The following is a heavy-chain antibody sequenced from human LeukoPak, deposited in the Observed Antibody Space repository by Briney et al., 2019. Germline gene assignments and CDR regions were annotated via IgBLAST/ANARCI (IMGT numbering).Heavy chain of an antibody. CDR3: ARSTIMRHYNWFDP. D-gene: IGHD3-16*01. CDR1: GGTLSSYA. Sequence: APVKVSCKASGGTLSSYAISWVRQAPGQGLEWMGGIIPIFGTANYAQKFQGRVTITAGESTSTAYMELSSLRSEDTAMYYCARSTIMRHYNWFDPWGQGTLVTVSS. CDR2: IIPIFGTA. J-gene: IGHJ5*02. V-gene: IGHV1-69*13.